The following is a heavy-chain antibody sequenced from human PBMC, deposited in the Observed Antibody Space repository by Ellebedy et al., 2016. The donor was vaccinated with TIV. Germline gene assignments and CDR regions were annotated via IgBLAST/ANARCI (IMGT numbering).Heavy chain of an antibody. V-gene: IGHV3-30*03. D-gene: IGHD3-22*01. CDR1: GFTFSSYG. Sequence: GESLKISXAASGFTFSSYGMHWVRQAPGKGLEWVAVISYDGSNKYYADSVKGRFTISRDNSKNTLYLQMNSLRAEDTAVYYCARDSYYYDSSGYLPDYWGQGTLVTVSS. J-gene: IGHJ4*02. CDR2: ISYDGSNK. CDR3: ARDSYYYDSSGYLPDY.